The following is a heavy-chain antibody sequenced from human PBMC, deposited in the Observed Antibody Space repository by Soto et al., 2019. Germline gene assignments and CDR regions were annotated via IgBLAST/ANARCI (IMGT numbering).Heavy chain of an antibody. D-gene: IGHD6-6*01. CDR2: IWYDGSNK. J-gene: IGHJ6*02. CDR3: ARDRLSYSSSSWWSSYRMDV. V-gene: IGHV3-33*01. Sequence: QVQLVESGGGVVQPGRSLRLSCAASGFTFSSYGMHWVRQAPGKGLEWVAVIWYDGSNKYYADSVKGRFTISRDNSKNTLYLHMNSLRAEDTAAYHCARDRLSYSSSSWWSSYRMDVWGQGTTVTVSS. CDR1: GFTFSSYG.